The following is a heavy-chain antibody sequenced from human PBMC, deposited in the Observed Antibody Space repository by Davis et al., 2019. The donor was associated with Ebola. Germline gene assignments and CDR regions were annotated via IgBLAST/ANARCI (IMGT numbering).Heavy chain of an antibody. V-gene: IGHV3-21*01. CDR3: AKRAGCLGYCSTTRNWFDP. D-gene: IGHD2-2*01. CDR2: ISSSSSYI. J-gene: IGHJ5*02. CDR1: GFTFSRYS. Sequence: PGGSLRLSCAASGFTFSRYSMNWVRQAPGRGLEWVSSISSSSSYIYYADSVKGRFTISRDNAKNSLYLQMNSLRAEDTAVYYCAKRAGCLGYCSTTRNWFDPWGQGTLVTVSS.